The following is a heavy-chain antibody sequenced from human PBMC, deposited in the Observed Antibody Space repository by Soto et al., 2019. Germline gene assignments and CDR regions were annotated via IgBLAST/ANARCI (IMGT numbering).Heavy chain of an antibody. Sequence: PSETLSLTCTVSGGSISSGGYYWSWIRQHPEKSLEWIGYIYYSGSTYYNPSLKSRVTISVDTSKNQFSLKLSSVTAADTAVYYCARVGSIIDYYGSGSYYGVATYYYGMDVWGQGTTVTVSS. V-gene: IGHV4-31*03. D-gene: IGHD3-10*01. CDR2: IYYSGST. CDR1: GGSISSGGYY. CDR3: ARVGSIIDYYGSGSYYGVATYYYGMDV. J-gene: IGHJ6*02.